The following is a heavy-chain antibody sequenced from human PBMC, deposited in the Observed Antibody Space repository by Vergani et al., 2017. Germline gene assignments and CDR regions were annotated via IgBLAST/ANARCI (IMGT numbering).Heavy chain of an antibody. CDR3: ARALTTGSLYFQH. V-gene: IGHV1-18*01. CDR2: ISAYNGNT. J-gene: IGHJ1*01. CDR1: GYTFTSYG. D-gene: IGHD2/OR15-2a*01. Sequence: QVQLVQSGAEVKKPGASVKVSCKASGYTFTSYGISWVRQAPGQGLEWMGWISAYNGNTNYAQKLQGRVTISVDTSKNQFSLKLSSVTAADTAVYYCARALTTGSLYFQHWGQGTLVTVSS.